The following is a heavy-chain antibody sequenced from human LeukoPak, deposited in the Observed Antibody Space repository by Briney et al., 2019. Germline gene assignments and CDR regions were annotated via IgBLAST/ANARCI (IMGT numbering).Heavy chain of an antibody. Sequence: SETLSLTRAVYGGSFSGYYWSWIRQPPGKGLEWIGEINHSGSTNYNPSLKSRVTISVDTSKNQFSLKLSSVTAADTAVYYCARVLDYYDSSGYLTAYYFDYWGQGTLVTVSS. CDR2: INHSGST. CDR1: GGSFSGYY. J-gene: IGHJ4*02. V-gene: IGHV4-34*01. CDR3: ARVLDYYDSSGYLTAYYFDY. D-gene: IGHD3-22*01.